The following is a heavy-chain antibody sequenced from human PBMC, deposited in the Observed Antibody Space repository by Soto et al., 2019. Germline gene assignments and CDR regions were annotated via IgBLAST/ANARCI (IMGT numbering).Heavy chain of an antibody. J-gene: IGHJ5*02. CDR1: GFTFSSYA. D-gene: IGHD6-13*01. Sequence: GGSLRLSCAASGFTFSSYAMSWVRQAPGKGLEWVSVISGSGGSTFYPDSVTGRFTISRDNSKNTLFLQMNDLRAEDTAVYYCSKGPRASSWNNWFDPWGQGTLVTV. CDR3: SKGPRASSWNNWFDP. CDR2: ISGSGGST. V-gene: IGHV3-23*01.